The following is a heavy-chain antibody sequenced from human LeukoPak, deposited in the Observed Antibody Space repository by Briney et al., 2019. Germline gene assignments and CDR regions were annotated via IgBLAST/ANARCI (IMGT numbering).Heavy chain of an antibody. D-gene: IGHD1-1*01. CDR2: IYSGGNT. CDR1: GISVSTNY. CDR3: ATRDNGYYYGLDV. J-gene: IGHJ6*02. Sequence: GGSLRLSCAASGISVSTNYMSWVRQAPGKGLEWVSIIYSGGNTYYTDSVEGRFTISRDSSKNTLYLQMHSLRAEDTAVYYCATRDNGYYYGLDVWGQGTTIIVSS. V-gene: IGHV3-66*01.